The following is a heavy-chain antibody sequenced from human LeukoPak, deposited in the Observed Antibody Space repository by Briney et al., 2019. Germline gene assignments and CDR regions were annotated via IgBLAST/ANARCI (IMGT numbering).Heavy chain of an antibody. CDR3: ARGGPYYYGSGSYKSWFDP. CDR1: GGSVSSGSYY. J-gene: IGHJ5*02. D-gene: IGHD3-10*01. CDR2: IFTSGST. V-gene: IGHV4-61*02. Sequence: SQTLSLTCTVSGGSVSSGSYYWSWIRQPAGKGLEWIGRIFTSGSTSYNPSLKSRVTISVDTSKNQFSLKLSSVTAADTAVYYCARGGPYYYGSGSYKSWFDPWGQGTLVTVSS.